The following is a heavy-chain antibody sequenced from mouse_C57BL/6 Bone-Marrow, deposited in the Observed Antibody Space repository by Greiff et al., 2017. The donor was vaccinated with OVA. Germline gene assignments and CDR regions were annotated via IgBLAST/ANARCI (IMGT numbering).Heavy chain of an antibody. CDR2: NDPENGDT. CDR3: TIYGSSPRAMDY. J-gene: IGHJ4*01. Sequence: EVKLEESGAELVRPGASVKLSCTASGFNIKDDYMHWVKQRPEQGLEWIGWNDPENGDTEYASKFQGKATITADTSSNTAYLQLSSLTSEDTAVYYCTIYGSSPRAMDYWGQGTSVTVSS. CDR1: GFNIKDDY. D-gene: IGHD1-1*01. V-gene: IGHV14-4*01.